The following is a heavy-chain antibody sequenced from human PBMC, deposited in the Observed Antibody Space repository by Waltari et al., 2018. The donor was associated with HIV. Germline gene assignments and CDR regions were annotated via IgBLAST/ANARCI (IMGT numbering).Heavy chain of an antibody. CDR2: ISSNSGST. CDR1: GFPFSSYA. CDR3: AKDLGNFAND. Sequence: EVQLLESGGGLVQPGGSLRLSCAASGFPFSSYAMTWVRQAPGKGLEWVSGISSNSGSTDYADSVKGRLTISRDNSKNILYLQMNSLRAEDTAVYYCAKDLGNFANDWGQGTLVTVTS. J-gene: IGHJ4*02. D-gene: IGHD1-1*01. V-gene: IGHV3-23*01.